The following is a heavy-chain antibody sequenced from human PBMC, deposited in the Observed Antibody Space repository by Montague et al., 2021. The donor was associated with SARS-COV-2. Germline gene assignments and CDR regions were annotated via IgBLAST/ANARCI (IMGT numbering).Heavy chain of an antibody. J-gene: IGHJ3*02. D-gene: IGHD3-22*01. CDR3: AREVRYYYDSSGPEAFDI. CDR2: IYYSGST. V-gene: IGHV4-59*01. CDR1: GGSISSYY. Sequence: SETLSLTCTVSGGSISSYYWSWIRQPPGKGLEWIGYIYYSGSTNYNPSLKSRVAISVDTSKNQFSLKLSSVTAADTAMYYCAREVRYYYDSSGPEAFDIWGQGTMVTVSS.